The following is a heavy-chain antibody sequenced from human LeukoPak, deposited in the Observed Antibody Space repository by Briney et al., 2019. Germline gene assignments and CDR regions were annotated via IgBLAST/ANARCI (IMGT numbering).Heavy chain of an antibody. D-gene: IGHD2-21*02. CDR2: ISYDGTNK. Sequence: GGSLRLSCAASGFTFSSSDMHWVRQAPGKGLEWVALISYDGTNKYYTDSVKGRFTISRDDSKNTLSLQMNSLRADDTAVYFCARVSLIVVVPGILDYWGQGILVTVSS. CDR3: ARVSLIVVVPGILDY. CDR1: GFTFSSSD. V-gene: IGHV3-30-3*01. J-gene: IGHJ4*02.